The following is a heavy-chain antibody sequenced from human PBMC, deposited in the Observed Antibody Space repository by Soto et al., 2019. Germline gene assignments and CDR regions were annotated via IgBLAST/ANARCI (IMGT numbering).Heavy chain of an antibody. CDR2: FYYSGST. Sequence: SETLSLTCSVSGAYVRSYYWNWIRQHPGKGLEWIGYFYYSGSTYYNPSLKSRVTISVNTSKNQFSLKLSSVTAADTAVYYCARSVFPWGQGTLVTVSS. V-gene: IGHV4-59*06. CDR3: ARSVFP. CDR1: GAYVRSYY. J-gene: IGHJ5*02.